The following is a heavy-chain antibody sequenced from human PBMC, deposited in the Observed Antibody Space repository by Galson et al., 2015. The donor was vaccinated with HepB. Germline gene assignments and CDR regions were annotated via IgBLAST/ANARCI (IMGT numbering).Heavy chain of an antibody. CDR3: ARDRYLINTSCYGCFGY. D-gene: IGHD2-2*01. CDR1: GVTFGGYA. V-gene: IGHV3-30-3*01. Sequence: LRLSCAASGVTFGGYAMDWGRQAPGMGLEWGAIISYDGSNKYYADSVKGLFTISRDNSKNTLYLQMNSLRAEDTSVYYHARDRYLINTSCYGCFGYWGQGTLVTVSS. J-gene: IGHJ4*02. CDR2: ISYDGSNK.